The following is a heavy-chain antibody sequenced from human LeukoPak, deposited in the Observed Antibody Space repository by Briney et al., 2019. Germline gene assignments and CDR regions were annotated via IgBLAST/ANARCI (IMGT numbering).Heavy chain of an antibody. V-gene: IGHV3-74*01. CDR3: ARVVESDAFDI. CDR2: INSDGSST. CDR1: GFTFSSYW. J-gene: IGHJ3*02. D-gene: IGHD2-21*01. Sequence: GGSLRLSCAASGFTFSSYWMHWVRQAPGKGLVWVSRINSDGSSTSYANSVKGRFTISRDNAKNTLYLQMNSLRAEDTAVYYCARVVESDAFDIWGQGTMVTVSS.